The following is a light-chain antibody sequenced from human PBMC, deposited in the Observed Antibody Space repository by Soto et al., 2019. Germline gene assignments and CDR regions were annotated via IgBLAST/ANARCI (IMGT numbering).Light chain of an antibody. CDR2: AAS. CDR1: QSISSY. CDR3: QQSYSTPRT. Sequence: DIPMTQSPSSLSASVGDRVTITCRASQSISSYLNWYQQKPGKAPKLLIYAASSLQSGVPSRFSGSGSGTDFTLTISSLQPEDFATYYCQQSYSTPRTFGQGTKLEIK. J-gene: IGKJ2*01. V-gene: IGKV1-39*01.